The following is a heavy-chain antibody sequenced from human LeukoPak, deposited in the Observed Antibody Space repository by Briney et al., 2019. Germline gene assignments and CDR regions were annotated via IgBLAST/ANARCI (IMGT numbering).Heavy chain of an antibody. Sequence: PSETLPLTCTVSGGSISSHYWSWIRQPPGKGLEWIGYIYYSGSTYYNPSLKSRVTISVDTSKNQLSLKLSSVTAADTAVHYCARDRRERYGGNSPGAHYYYGMDVWGQGTTVTVSS. J-gene: IGHJ6*02. D-gene: IGHD4-23*01. V-gene: IGHV4-59*06. CDR2: IYYSGST. CDR3: ARDRRERYGGNSPGAHYYYGMDV. CDR1: GGSISSHY.